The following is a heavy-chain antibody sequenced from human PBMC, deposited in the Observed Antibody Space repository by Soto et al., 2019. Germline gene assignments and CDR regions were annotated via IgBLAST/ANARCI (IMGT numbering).Heavy chain of an antibody. CDR1: DGSISSGSYY. J-gene: IGHJ5*01. CDR2: ISYSGST. Sequence: QVHLQESGPGLVKPSQTLSLTCTVSDGSISSGSYYWSWIRQPPGKGLEWIGYISYSGSTHYNPSLKSRVSISIATSQNQFSLRLSSVTAADTAVYYCAFQGFYNWFDSWGRGTLVTVSS. CDR3: AFQGFYNWFDS. V-gene: IGHV4-30-4*01.